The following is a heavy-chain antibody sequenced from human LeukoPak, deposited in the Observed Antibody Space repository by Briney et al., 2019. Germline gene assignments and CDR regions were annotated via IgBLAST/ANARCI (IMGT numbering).Heavy chain of an antibody. D-gene: IGHD2-8*01. Sequence: GGSLRLSCTASGFTFGDYAVSWVRQAPGKGLEWVGFIRKKGFGGTTEYAASVKGRFTISRDDSNSVAYLQMNSLKTEDTAVYYCARANCVNGVCYHFDYWGQGTLVTVSS. J-gene: IGHJ4*02. CDR3: ARANCVNGVCYHFDY. CDR2: IRKKGFGGTT. V-gene: IGHV3-49*04. CDR1: GFTFGDYA.